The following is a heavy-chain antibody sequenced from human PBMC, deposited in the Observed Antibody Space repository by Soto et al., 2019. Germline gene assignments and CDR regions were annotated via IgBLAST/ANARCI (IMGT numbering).Heavy chain of an antibody. V-gene: IGHV3-23*01. CDR1: GFTFSSYA. J-gene: IGHJ3*02. CDR3: AKGQGGMGLSYQMLLEGGSDAFDI. D-gene: IGHD2-2*01. Sequence: GGSLRLSCAASGFTFSSYAMSWVRQAPGKGLEWVSAISGSGGSTYYADSVKGRFTISGDNSKNTLYLQMNSLRAEDTAVYYCAKGQGGMGLSYQMLLEGGSDAFDIWGQGTMVTVSS. CDR2: ISGSGGST.